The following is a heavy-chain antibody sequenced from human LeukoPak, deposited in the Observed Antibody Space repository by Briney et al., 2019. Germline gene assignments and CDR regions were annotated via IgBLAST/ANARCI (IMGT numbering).Heavy chain of an antibody. J-gene: IGHJ6*03. CDR2: ISAYNGNT. V-gene: IGHV1-18*01. Sequence: GASVKVPCKASGYTFTSYGISWVRQAPGQGLEWMGWISAYNGNTNYAQKLQGRVTMTTDTSTSTAYMELRSLRSDDTAVYYCARDQSVVGTPPSYYYYYMDVWGKGTTVTVSS. CDR3: ARDQSVVGTPPSYYYYYMDV. CDR1: GYTFTSYG. D-gene: IGHD1-7*01.